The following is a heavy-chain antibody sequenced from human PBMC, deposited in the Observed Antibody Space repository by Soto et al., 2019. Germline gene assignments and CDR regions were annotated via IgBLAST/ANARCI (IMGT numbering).Heavy chain of an antibody. CDR2: ISSRSDI. J-gene: IGHJ3*02. D-gene: IGHD2-2*02. Sequence: PGGSLRLSCVGSGFTFSTYSINWVRQAPGKGLEWVSSISSRSDIYYADSVKGRFTISRDNAKNSVSLQMNSLRAEDTAVYYCARDQGLGCSTTSCYIGMSAFDIWGQGTMVTVSS. CDR3: ARDQGLGCSTTSCYIGMSAFDI. CDR1: GFTFSTYS. V-gene: IGHV3-21*01.